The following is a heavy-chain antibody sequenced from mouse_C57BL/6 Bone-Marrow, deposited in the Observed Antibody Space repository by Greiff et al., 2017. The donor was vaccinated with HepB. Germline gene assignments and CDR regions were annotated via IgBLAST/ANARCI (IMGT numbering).Heavy chain of an antibody. CDR2: IDPSDSYT. V-gene: IGHV1-69*01. J-gene: IGHJ3*01. CDR3: ARDYYGSSPFAY. Sequence: QVQLQQPGAELVMPGASVKLSCKASGYTFTSYWMHWVKQRPGQGLEWIGEIDPSDSYTNYNQKFKGKSTLTVDKSSSTAYMQLSSLTSEASAVYYCARDYYGSSPFAYWGQGTLVTVSA. CDR1: GYTFTSYW. D-gene: IGHD1-1*01.